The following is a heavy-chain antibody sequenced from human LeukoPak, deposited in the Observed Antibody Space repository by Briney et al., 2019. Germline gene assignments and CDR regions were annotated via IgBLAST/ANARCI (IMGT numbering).Heavy chain of an antibody. V-gene: IGHV1-46*01. J-gene: IGHJ3*02. CDR1: GYTFTSYY. D-gene: IGHD2-15*01. CDR2: INPSGGST. Sequence: ASVKVSCKASGYTFTSYYMHWVRQAPGRGLEWMGIINPSGGSTSYAQKFQGRVTMTRDTSTSTVYMELSSLRSEDTAVYYCARASDCSGGSCYESRDDAFDIWGQGTMVTVSS. CDR3: ARASDCSGGSCYESRDDAFDI.